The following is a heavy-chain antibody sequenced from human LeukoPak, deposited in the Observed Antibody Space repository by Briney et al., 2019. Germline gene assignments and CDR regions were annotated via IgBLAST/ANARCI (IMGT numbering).Heavy chain of an antibody. CDR1: GFTFSSYE. Sequence: GGSLRLSCAASGFTFSSYEMNWVRQAPGKGLEWVSYISSSGSTIYYADSVKGRFTISRDNAKNSLYLQMNSLRAEDTAVYYCASSGYSYGLFEYWGQGTLVTVSS. CDR3: ASSGYSYGLFEY. CDR2: ISSSGSTI. J-gene: IGHJ4*02. D-gene: IGHD5-18*01. V-gene: IGHV3-48*03.